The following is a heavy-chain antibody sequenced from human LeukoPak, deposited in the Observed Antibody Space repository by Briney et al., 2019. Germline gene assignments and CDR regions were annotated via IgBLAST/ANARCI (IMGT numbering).Heavy chain of an antibody. CDR1: GFTFSNYA. J-gene: IGHJ4*02. D-gene: IGHD2/OR15-2a*01. V-gene: IGHV3-23*01. Sequence: GGSLRLSFAASGFTFSNYAMSWVRQAPGKGLEWVSAFSGSGGSTYYADSVKGRFTISRDNSKNTLYLQMNSLRAGDTAVYYCATSGLSRFGFWGQGTLVTVSS. CDR3: ATSGLSRFGF. CDR2: FSGSGGST.